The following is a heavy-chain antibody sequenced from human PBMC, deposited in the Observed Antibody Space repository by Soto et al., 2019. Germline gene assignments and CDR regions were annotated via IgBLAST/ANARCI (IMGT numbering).Heavy chain of an antibody. Sequence: QLQLQESGSGLVKPSQTLSLTCAVSGGSISSGGYSWSWIRQPPGKGLEWIGYIYHSGSTYYNPSLKSRVTISVDRSKNQFSLKLSSVTAADTAVYYCDRAGGVGAVAVDYWGQGTLVTVSS. J-gene: IGHJ4*02. CDR2: IYHSGST. V-gene: IGHV4-30-2*01. CDR1: GGSISSGGYS. D-gene: IGHD6-19*01. CDR3: DRAGGVGAVAVDY.